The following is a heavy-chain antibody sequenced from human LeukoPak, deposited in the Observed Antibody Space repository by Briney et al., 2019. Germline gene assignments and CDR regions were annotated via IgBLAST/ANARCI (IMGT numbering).Heavy chain of an antibody. D-gene: IGHD2-15*01. Sequence: GASVKVSCKASGYTFTGYYMHWVRQAPGQGLEWMGWINPNSGGKDFARKFQGRVTMTRDTSISTAYMELSRLRSDDTAVYYCARVHCSGGSCYFDYWGQGTLVTVSS. CDR2: INPNSGGK. CDR1: GYTFTGYY. J-gene: IGHJ4*02. CDR3: ARVHCSGGSCYFDY. V-gene: IGHV1-2*02.